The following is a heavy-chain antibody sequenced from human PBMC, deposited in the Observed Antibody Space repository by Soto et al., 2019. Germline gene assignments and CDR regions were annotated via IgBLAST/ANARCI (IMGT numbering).Heavy chain of an antibody. D-gene: IGHD2-15*01. CDR1: GGTFSSYA. J-gene: IGHJ4*02. CDR3: ARVAEKYCSGGSCSKYYFDY. Sequence: SVKVSCKASGGTFSSYAISWVRQAPGQGLEWMGGIIPIFGTANYAQKFQGRVTITADESTGTAYMELSSLRSEDTAVYYCARVAEKYCSGGSCSKYYFDYWGQGTLVTVSS. V-gene: IGHV1-69*13. CDR2: IIPIFGTA.